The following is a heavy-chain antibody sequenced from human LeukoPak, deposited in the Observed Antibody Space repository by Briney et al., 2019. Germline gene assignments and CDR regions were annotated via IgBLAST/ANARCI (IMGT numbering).Heavy chain of an antibody. Sequence: SETLSLTCTVSGGSISSSSYYWGWIRQPPGKGLEWIGSIYYSGSTYYNPSLKSRVTISVDTSKNQFSLKLSSVTAADTAVYYCARHYYYDSSGYYYVWYFGYWGQGTLVTVSS. V-gene: IGHV4-39*01. D-gene: IGHD3-22*01. CDR1: GGSISSSSYY. CDR3: ARHYYYDSSGYYYVWYFGY. CDR2: IYYSGST. J-gene: IGHJ4*02.